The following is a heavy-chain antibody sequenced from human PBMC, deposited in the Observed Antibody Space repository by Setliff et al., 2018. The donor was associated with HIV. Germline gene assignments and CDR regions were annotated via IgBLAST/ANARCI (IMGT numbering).Heavy chain of an antibody. CDR3: ARREEYYDFRGGYYSYYFDD. D-gene: IGHD3-3*01. V-gene: IGHV4-38-2*01. Sequence: PSGTLSLTCAVSGYYIRSGYYWGWIRQPPGEGLEWSGTIHDSVSTYYSPSLKRRLSMSVDTSKNQFSLKRSSVAAGDTAVYYCARREEYYDFRGGYYSYYFDDWGQGTPVTVSS. CDR2: IHDSVST. J-gene: IGHJ4*02. CDR1: GYYIRSGYY.